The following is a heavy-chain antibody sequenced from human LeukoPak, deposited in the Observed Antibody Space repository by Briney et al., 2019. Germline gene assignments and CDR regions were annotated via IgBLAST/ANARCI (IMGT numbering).Heavy chain of an antibody. CDR3: AKDTGYSSAWYVDD. Sequence: GGSLSLSCAASGFTFSSYAMSWVRQAPGKGLEWVSAISGSGGSTYYADSVKGRFTISRDNPKNTLYLQMDSLRAEDTAIYFCAKDTGYSSAWYVDDWGQGDLVTVSS. CDR1: GFTFSSYA. CDR2: ISGSGGST. D-gene: IGHD6-19*01. V-gene: IGHV3-23*01. J-gene: IGHJ4*02.